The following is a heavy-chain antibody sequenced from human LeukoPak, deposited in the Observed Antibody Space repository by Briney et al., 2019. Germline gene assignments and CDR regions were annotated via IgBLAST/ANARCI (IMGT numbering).Heavy chain of an antibody. Sequence: SETLSLTCTVSGGSISSYYWGWIRQPPGKGLEWIGYIYYSGSTNYNPSLKSRVTISVDTSKNQFSLKLSSVTAADTAVYYCARRVSSSWAHFFDYWGQGTLVTVSS. CDR1: GGSISSYY. CDR2: IYYSGST. V-gene: IGHV4-59*01. D-gene: IGHD6-13*01. CDR3: ARRVSSSWAHFFDY. J-gene: IGHJ4*02.